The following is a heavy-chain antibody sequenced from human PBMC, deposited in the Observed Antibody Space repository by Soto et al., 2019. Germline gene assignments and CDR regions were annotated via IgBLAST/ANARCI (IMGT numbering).Heavy chain of an antibody. D-gene: IGHD6-19*01. Sequence: GGSLRLSCAASEFTFSNYGLHWVRQAPGKGLEWVAVISYDGSITYYADSVKGRFTISRDSSKNTLYLQMDSLKVEDTAVYYCATEQRTGWYYFDYWGQGTLVTVSS. CDR3: ATEQRTGWYYFDY. CDR1: EFTFSNYG. V-gene: IGHV3-30*03. J-gene: IGHJ4*02. CDR2: ISYDGSIT.